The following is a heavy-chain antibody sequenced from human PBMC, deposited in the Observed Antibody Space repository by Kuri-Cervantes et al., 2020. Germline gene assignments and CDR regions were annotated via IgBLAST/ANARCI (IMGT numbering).Heavy chain of an antibody. CDR1: GGSISSSN. D-gene: IGHD5-24*01. V-gene: IGHV3-23*01. CDR3: AKERAAVRGARQDGFQH. CDR2: ISGSGGST. J-gene: IGHJ1*01. Sequence: ETLSLTCAVSGGSISSSNWWSWVRQPPGKGLEWVPAISGSGGSTYYADSVKGRFTISRDNSKNTLYLQMNSLRAEDTAVYYCAKERAAVRGARQDGFQHWGQGTLVTVSS.